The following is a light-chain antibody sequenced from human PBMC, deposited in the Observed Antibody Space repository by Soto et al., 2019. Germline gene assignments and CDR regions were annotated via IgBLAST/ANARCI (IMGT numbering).Light chain of an antibody. Sequence: EIVLTQSPATLSLSPGERATLSCRASQSVSSYLAWYQQKPGQAPRLLIYAASNRATGIPARFSGSGSGTDFTLTVSSVEPEDFAVYYCQQRSNWTQLTFGRGTKVEIK. V-gene: IGKV3-11*01. CDR1: QSVSSY. J-gene: IGKJ4*01. CDR3: QQRSNWTQLT. CDR2: AAS.